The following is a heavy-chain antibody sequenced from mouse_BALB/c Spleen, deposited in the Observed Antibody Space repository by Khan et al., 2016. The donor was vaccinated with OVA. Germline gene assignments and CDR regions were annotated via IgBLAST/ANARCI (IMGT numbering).Heavy chain of an antibody. CDR3: ARVYGGDFDY. D-gene: IGHD1-1*01. V-gene: IGHV3-2*02. Sequence: EVQLQELGPGLVKPSQSLSLACTVTGYSITSDYAWNWIRQFPGNKLEWMGFISYSGNTNYNPSLKSRISITRDTSKNQFFLQLNSVTTEDTARYYCARVYGGDFDYWGQGTTLTVSS. J-gene: IGHJ2*01. CDR2: ISYSGNT. CDR1: GYSITSDYA.